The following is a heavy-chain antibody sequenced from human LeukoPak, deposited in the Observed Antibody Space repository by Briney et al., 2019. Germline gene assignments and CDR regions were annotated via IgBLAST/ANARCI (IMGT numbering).Heavy chain of an antibody. V-gene: IGHV3-74*01. D-gene: IGHD6-19*01. Sequence: AGRSLRLSCVASGFTFSSYWIHWVRQAPGKGLVWVSRINSDGGSTDYADSVKGRFTISRDNAKNTLYLQMNSLRAEDTAVYYCAREGTLYSSGWDYYGMDVWGQGTLVTVSS. CDR2: INSDGGST. J-gene: IGHJ6*02. CDR1: GFTFSSYW. CDR3: AREGTLYSSGWDYYGMDV.